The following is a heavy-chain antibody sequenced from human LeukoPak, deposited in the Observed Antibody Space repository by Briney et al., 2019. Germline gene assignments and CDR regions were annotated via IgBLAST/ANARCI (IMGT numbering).Heavy chain of an antibody. CDR3: ARKTDTSGSGDY. V-gene: IGHV3-53*01. Sequence: PGGSLRLSCAASGFAVSRNYMTWVRQALGKGLECVSIIYSGGTTYYADSVKGRFTISRDNSKNTLYLQMNSLRAEDTAVYYCARKTDTSGSGDYWGQGTLVTVSS. CDR1: GFAVSRNY. D-gene: IGHD3-22*01. CDR2: IYSGGTT. J-gene: IGHJ4*02.